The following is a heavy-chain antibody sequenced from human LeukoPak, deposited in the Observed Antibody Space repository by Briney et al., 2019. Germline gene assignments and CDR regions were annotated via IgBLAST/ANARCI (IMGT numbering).Heavy chain of an antibody. CDR1: GYTFTGYY. CDR2: INPNSGGT. D-gene: IGHD5-18*01. V-gene: IGHV1-2*02. J-gene: IGHJ4*02. CDR3: ARVPYSYGYDY. Sequence: ASVKVSCKASGYTFTGYYMHWVRQAPGQGLEWMGWINPNSGGTNYAQKFQGRVTMTRDTSISTAYMELSRLRSDDTAVYYCARVPYSYGYDYWRQGTLVPVSS.